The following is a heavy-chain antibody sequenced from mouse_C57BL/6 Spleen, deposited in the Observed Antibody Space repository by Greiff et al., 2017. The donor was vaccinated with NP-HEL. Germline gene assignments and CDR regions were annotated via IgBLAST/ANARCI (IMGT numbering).Heavy chain of an antibody. CDR2: IYPGDGDT. D-gene: IGHD1-1*01. J-gene: IGHJ2*01. CDR1: GYAFSSYW. V-gene: IGHV1-80*01. Sequence: QVTLKVSGAELVKPGASVKISCKASGYAFSSYWMNWVKQRPGKGLEWIGQIYPGDGDTNYNGKFKGKATLTADKSSSTAYMQLSSLTSEDSAVYFCARRGPFITTVVAPYYFDYWGQGTTLTVSS. CDR3: ARRGPFITTVVAPYYFDY.